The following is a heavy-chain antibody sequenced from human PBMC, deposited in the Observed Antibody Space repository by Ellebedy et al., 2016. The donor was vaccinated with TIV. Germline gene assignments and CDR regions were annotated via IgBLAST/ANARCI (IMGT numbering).Heavy chain of an antibody. CDR1: GGSISSYF. CDR2: IYYSGNT. D-gene: IGHD6-19*01. J-gene: IGHJ5*02. Sequence: MPSETLSLTCTVSGGSISSYFWTWIRQPPGKGLEWIGDIYYSGNTYYNPSLKSRASMSVDTSNNHFSLRLNSVTAADTAVYYCARGRGIAVAGTYEDTWFDPWGQGTLVTVSS. CDR3: ARGRGIAVAGTYEDTWFDP. V-gene: IGHV4-59*01.